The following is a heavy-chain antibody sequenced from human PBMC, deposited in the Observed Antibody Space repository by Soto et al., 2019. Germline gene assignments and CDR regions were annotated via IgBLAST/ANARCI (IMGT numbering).Heavy chain of an antibody. J-gene: IGHJ4*02. Sequence: SETLSLTCTVSGGSISSGGYYWRWIRQHPGKCLEWIGYIYYSGSTYYNPSLKSRVTISVDTSKNQFSLKLSSVTAADTAVYYCARVSDYDSSGYPFDYWGQGTLVTVYS. V-gene: IGHV4-31*03. D-gene: IGHD3-22*01. CDR3: ARVSDYDSSGYPFDY. CDR1: GGSISSGGYY. CDR2: IYYSGST.